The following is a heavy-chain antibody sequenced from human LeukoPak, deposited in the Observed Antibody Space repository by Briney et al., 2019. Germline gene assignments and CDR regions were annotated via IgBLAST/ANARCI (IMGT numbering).Heavy chain of an antibody. J-gene: IGHJ5*02. Sequence: GGSLRLSCAASGFTFSSYAMHWVRQAPGKGLEWVAVISYDGSNKYYADSVKGRFTISRDNSKNTLYLQMNSLRAEDTAVYYCAKGYSSSWYLLGWFDPWGQGTLVTVSS. D-gene: IGHD6-13*01. V-gene: IGHV3-30*01. CDR3: AKGYSSSWYLLGWFDP. CDR2: ISYDGSNK. CDR1: GFTFSSYA.